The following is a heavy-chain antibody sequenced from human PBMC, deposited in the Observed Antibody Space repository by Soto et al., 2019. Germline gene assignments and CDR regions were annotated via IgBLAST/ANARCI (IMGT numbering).Heavy chain of an antibody. CDR1: GGTFSSYA. CDR3: ARGLAAAGTTPYYYCYYGIDV. J-gene: IGHJ6*02. Sequence: ASVKVSCKASGGTFSSYAISWVRQAPGQGLEWMGGIIPIFGTANYAQKFQGRVTITADESTSTAYMELSSLRSEDTAVYYCARGLAAAGTTPYYYCYYGIDVWGQGTTVTVSS. D-gene: IGHD6-13*01. CDR2: IIPIFGTA. V-gene: IGHV1-69*13.